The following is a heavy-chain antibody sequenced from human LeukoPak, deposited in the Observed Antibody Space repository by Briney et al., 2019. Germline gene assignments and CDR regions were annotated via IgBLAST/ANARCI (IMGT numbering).Heavy chain of an antibody. Sequence: GGSLRLSCAASGFTSSSYGMHWVRQAPGKGLEWVAFIRYDGSNKYYADSVKGRFTISRDNSRDTLYLQMISLRAEDTAVYYCAKSAVGATLGDYWGQGTPVTVSS. J-gene: IGHJ4*02. CDR1: GFTSSSYG. V-gene: IGHV3-30*02. CDR3: AKSAVGATLGDY. D-gene: IGHD1-26*01. CDR2: IRYDGSNK.